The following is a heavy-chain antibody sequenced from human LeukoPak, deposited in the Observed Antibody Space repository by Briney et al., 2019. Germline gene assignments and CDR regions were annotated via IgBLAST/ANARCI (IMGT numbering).Heavy chain of an antibody. J-gene: IGHJ3*02. CDR3: ARDGYSRRAFDI. V-gene: IGHV3-21*01. D-gene: IGHD2-15*01. CDR1: GFTFSSYS. CDR2: ISSSRSYI. Sequence: GGSLRLSCAASGFTFSSYSMNWVRQAPGKGLEWVSSISSSRSYIYYADSVKGRFTISRDNAKNSLYLQMNSLRAEDTAVYYCARDGYSRRAFDIWGQGTMVTVSS.